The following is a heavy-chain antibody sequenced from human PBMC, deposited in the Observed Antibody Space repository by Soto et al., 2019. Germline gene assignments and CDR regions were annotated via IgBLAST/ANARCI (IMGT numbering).Heavy chain of an antibody. CDR2: INHSGST. CDR3: ARVRSGGSSATEPVIWFDP. CDR1: GGSFSGYY. V-gene: IGHV4-34*01. D-gene: IGHD2-15*01. Sequence: SETLSLTCAVYGGSFSGYYWSWIRQPPGKGLEWIGEINHSGSTNYNPSLKSRVTISVDTSKNQFSLKLSSVTAADTAVYYCARVRSGGSSATEPVIWFDPWGQGTLVTVSS. J-gene: IGHJ5*02.